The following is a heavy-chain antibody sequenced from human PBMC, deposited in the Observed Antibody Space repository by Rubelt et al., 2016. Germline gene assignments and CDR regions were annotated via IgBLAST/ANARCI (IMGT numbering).Heavy chain of an antibody. CDR3: ARHAGDGGNSEDWFDP. V-gene: IGHV5-10-1*01. CDR2: IDPSNSYT. J-gene: IGHJ5*02. D-gene: IGHD4-23*01. CDR1: GYSFTSYW. Sequence: EVQLVQSGAEVKKPGESLRISCKGSGYSFTSYWISRARQVPGKGLEWMERIDPSNSYTNYSPSFQGHVTISADKSTSTAYLQWSSLKASDTAMYYCARHAGDGGNSEDWFDPWGQGTLVTVSS.